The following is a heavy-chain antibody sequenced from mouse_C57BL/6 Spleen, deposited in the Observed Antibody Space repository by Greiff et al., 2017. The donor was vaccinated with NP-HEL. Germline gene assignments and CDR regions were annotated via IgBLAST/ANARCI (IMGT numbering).Heavy chain of an antibody. CDR1: GYSITSGYY. V-gene: IGHV3-6*01. CDR2: ISYDGSN. D-gene: IGHD1-1*01. Sequence: EESGPGLVKPSQSLSLTCSVTGYSITSGYYWNWIRQFPGNKLEWMGYISYDGSNNYNPSLKNRITITRDTSKNQFFLKLNSVTTEDTATYYCARAPVTTVVATTPDFDYWGQGTTLTVSS. J-gene: IGHJ2*01. CDR3: ARAPVTTVVATTPDFDY.